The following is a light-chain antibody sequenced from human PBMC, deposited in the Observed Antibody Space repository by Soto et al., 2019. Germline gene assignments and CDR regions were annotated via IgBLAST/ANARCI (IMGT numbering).Light chain of an antibody. CDR2: VAS. V-gene: IGKV1-6*01. J-gene: IGKJ1*01. CDR3: LQDYSYPRT. CDR1: QGIRND. Sequence: IQMTHATSSLSASVADRVTITCRASQGIRNDVGWYQQKPGKAPELLIYVASSLQTGVPSRFSGSGSGTDFTLTISSLQPEDFATYYCLQDYSYPRTFGQGTKVDI.